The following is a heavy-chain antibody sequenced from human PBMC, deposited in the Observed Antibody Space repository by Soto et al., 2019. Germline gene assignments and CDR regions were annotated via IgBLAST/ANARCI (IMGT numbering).Heavy chain of an antibody. Sequence: EVQLVESGGGLVQPGGSLRLSCAASGFTFSSYDMHWVRQATGKGLEWVSAIGTAGDTYYPGSVKGRFTISRENAKNSLYLQMNSLSAEDSAVYYCARGSADCSSTSCYGGGNYCYCMDVWGQGTTVTVSS. V-gene: IGHV3-13*01. CDR3: ARGSADCSSTSCYGGGNYCYCMDV. D-gene: IGHD2-2*01. CDR2: IGTAGDT. CDR1: GFTFSSYD. J-gene: IGHJ6*02.